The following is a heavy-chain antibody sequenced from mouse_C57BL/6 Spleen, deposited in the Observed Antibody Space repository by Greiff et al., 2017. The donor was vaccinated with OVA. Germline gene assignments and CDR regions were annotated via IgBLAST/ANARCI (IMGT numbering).Heavy chain of an antibody. J-gene: IGHJ1*03. CDR1: GYTFTSYG. D-gene: IGHD1-1*01. CDR2: IYPSSGNT. CDR3: ARDTTGEGYFEV. Sequence: QVQLKESGAELARPGASVKLSCKASGYTFTSYGISWVKQRTGQGLEWIGEIYPSSGNTYYNEKFKGKATLTADKSSSTAYMELRSLTSEDSAVYVCARDTTGEGYFEVWGTGTTVTVSS. V-gene: IGHV1-81*01.